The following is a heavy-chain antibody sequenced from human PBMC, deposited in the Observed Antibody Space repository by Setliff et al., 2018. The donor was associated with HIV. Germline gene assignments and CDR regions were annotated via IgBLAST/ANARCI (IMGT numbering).Heavy chain of an antibody. CDR3: ARETAPAHYYGSGSYRLHAFDV. J-gene: IGHJ3*01. CDR2: IIPLFGRA. CDR1: GGILSTYA. Sequence: SVKVSCKASGGILSTYATIWVRQAPGQGLEWLGGIIPLFGRASYAQKFQGRVTITADESTNAAYMELSSLRSGDTAVYYCARETAPAHYYGSGSYRLHAFDVWGQGTMVTVS. D-gene: IGHD3-10*01. V-gene: IGHV1-69*13.